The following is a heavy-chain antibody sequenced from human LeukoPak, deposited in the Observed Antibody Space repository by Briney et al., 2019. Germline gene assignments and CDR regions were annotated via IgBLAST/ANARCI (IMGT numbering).Heavy chain of an antibody. CDR1: GFTFSSYW. D-gene: IGHD6-13*01. V-gene: IGHV3-7*01. CDR2: IKQDGSEK. Sequence: GGSLRLSCAASGFTFSSYWMSWVRQAPGKGLEWVANIKQDGSEKYYVDSEKGRFTISRDNAKNSLYLQMNSLRAEDTAVYYCARDRGDYRYSSSWYEAGNYWGQGTLVTVSS. CDR3: ARDRGDYRYSSSWYEAGNY. J-gene: IGHJ4*02.